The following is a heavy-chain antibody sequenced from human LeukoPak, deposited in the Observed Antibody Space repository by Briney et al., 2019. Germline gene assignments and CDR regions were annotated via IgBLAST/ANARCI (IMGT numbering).Heavy chain of an antibody. J-gene: IGHJ4*02. CDR1: GFSFSKYG. Sequence: GGSLRLSCVASGFSFSKYGMHWVRQAPGKGLEWVAVMSYDGSHKYYADSVKGRFTISRDNSKNTVYLEMNSLRGEDTAVYYCAKGYDYGDYWGQGALVTVSS. CDR2: MSYDGSHK. D-gene: IGHD4/OR15-4a*01. V-gene: IGHV3-30*18. CDR3: AKGYDYGDY.